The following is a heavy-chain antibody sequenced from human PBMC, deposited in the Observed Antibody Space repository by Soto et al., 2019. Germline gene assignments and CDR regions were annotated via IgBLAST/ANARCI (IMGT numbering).Heavy chain of an antibody. CDR2: IDARSNYI. CDR3: VRENEMPGATYAFEY. J-gene: IGHJ4*02. Sequence: GGSLRLSCEASGFRFNSYSMNWVRQAPQKGLEWVSLIDARSNYIYYADSVKGRFTISRDNARNSLYLQMDSLRVEDTAVYYCVRENEMPGATYAFEYWGQGTPVTVSS. D-gene: IGHD1-1*01. CDR1: GFRFNSYS. V-gene: IGHV3-21*06.